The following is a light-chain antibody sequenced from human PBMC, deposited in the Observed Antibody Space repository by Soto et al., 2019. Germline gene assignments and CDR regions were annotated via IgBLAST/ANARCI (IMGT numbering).Light chain of an antibody. CDR3: ASYTSSSTSVV. CDR2: DVS. V-gene: IGLV2-14*01. CDR1: SSDVGGYNY. Sequence: QSALTQPASVSGSPGQSITISCTGTSSDVGGYNYVSWYLQCPGKAPKLIIYDVSNRPSGVSTRFSGSKSGNTASLTISGLQAEDEGDYFCASYTSSSTSVVFGGGTKLTVL. J-gene: IGLJ2*01.